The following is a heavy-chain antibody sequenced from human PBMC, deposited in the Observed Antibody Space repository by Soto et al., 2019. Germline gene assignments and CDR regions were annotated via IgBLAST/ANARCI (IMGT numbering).Heavy chain of an antibody. V-gene: IGHV3-48*01. CDR2: ISSSSSTI. Sequence: VGSLRLSCAASGFTFSSYSMNWVRQAPGKGLEWVSYISSSSSTIYYADSVKGRFTISRDNAKNSLYLQMNSLRAEDTAVYYCATLGYCSGGSCYSDAFYYYYMDVWGKGTTVTVSS. CDR3: ATLGYCSGGSCYSDAFYYYYMDV. D-gene: IGHD2-15*01. J-gene: IGHJ6*03. CDR1: GFTFSSYS.